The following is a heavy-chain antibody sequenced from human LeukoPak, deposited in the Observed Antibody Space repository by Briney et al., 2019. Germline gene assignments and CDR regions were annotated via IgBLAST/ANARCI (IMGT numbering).Heavy chain of an antibody. Sequence: GASLQISCKASGYSFTNYWIAWVRHMPAKSLEWRGMISPGDSGIRYSPSFQGQVSMSADKSTSTAYLQWSSLRSSDTAMYYCARHRVVSSSEYFDVWGRGTLVTVSS. CDR2: ISPGDSGI. CDR1: GYSFTNYW. D-gene: IGHD6-13*01. V-gene: IGHV5-51*01. J-gene: IGHJ2*01. CDR3: ARHRVVSSSEYFDV.